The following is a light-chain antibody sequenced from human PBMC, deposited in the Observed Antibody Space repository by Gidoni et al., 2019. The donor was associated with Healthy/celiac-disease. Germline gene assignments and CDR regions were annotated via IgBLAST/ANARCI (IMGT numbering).Light chain of an antibody. Sequence: EIVLTQSPGTLSLSPGERATLSCRASQSVSSSYLAWYQQKPGQAPRLLIYGASSRATGIPDRFSGSGSGTDFTLTISRLEPEDFAVYYCQQYSSSPPKSSFGQXTKLEIK. J-gene: IGKJ2*04. CDR2: GAS. V-gene: IGKV3-20*01. CDR1: QSVSSSY. CDR3: QQYSSSPPKSS.